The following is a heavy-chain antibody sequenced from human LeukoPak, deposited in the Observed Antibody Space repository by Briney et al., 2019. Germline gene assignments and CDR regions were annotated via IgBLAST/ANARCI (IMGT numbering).Heavy chain of an antibody. J-gene: IGHJ4*02. Sequence: PSGTLCLTCGVSGGSITTTNWRSWVRAFPGQGLQWIGDVSLVGVRNYNPSVTSRVTMSLDRAKNLLSLHVNSVTAADSAVYYCSRESGAFSPFGCWGQGILVAV. CDR1: GGSITTTNW. D-gene: IGHD1-26*01. V-gene: IGHV4-4*02. CDR2: VSLVGVR. CDR3: SRESGAFSPFGC.